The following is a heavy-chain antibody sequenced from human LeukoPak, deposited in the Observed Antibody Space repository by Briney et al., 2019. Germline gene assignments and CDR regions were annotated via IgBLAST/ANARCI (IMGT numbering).Heavy chain of an antibody. CDR3: TPRILSG. CDR2: ISGSGGST. Sequence: GGSLRLSCAASGFTFSSYSMDWVRQAPGKGLEWVSAISGSGGSTYYADSVKGRFTISRDNSKNTLYLQMNSLKTEDTAVYYCTPRILSGWGQGTLVTVSS. CDR1: GFTFSSYS. V-gene: IGHV3-23*01. J-gene: IGHJ4*02. D-gene: IGHD3-10*01.